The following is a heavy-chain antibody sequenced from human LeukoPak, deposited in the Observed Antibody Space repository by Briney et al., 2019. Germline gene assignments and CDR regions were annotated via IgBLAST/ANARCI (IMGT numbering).Heavy chain of an antibody. J-gene: IGHJ4*02. CDR1: GFIVSSRY. CDR3: ATLQYFDFWTGSHESFYFDY. CDR2: IYRGGST. V-gene: IGHV3-66*01. D-gene: IGHD3-3*01. Sequence: PGGSLRLSCAASGFIVSSRYMSWVRQAPGKGLEWVSVIYRGGSTYYADSVKGRFTISRDYSKNTLYLQMNSLRAEDKAVYYCATLQYFDFWTGSHESFYFDYWGQGNLVTVSS.